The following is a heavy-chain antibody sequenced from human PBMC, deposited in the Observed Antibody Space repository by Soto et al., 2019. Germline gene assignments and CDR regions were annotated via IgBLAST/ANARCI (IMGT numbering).Heavy chain of an antibody. V-gene: IGHV3-30-3*01. Sequence: GGSLRLSCAASGFTFSSYAMHGARQAPGKGLEWVAVISYDGSNKYYADSVKGRFTISRDNSKNTLYLQMNSLRAEDTAVYYCARTRLLPVAGTYLAFDIWGQGTMVTVSS. CDR3: ARTRLLPVAGTYLAFDI. CDR2: ISYDGSNK. CDR1: GFTFSSYA. J-gene: IGHJ3*02. D-gene: IGHD6-19*01.